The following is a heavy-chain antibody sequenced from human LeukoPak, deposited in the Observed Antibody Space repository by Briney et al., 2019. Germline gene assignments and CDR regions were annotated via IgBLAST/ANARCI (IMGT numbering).Heavy chain of an antibody. CDR3: AKVHGLFSSGWPFYFDS. CDR1: GFTFSSYA. D-gene: IGHD6-19*01. CDR2: IHYDGSNK. Sequence: GGSLRLSCAAPGFTFSSYAMHWVRKAPGKGLGWVAFIHYDGSNKFYVDSLNGRFTISRDNSKSTVFLQMNSLRPEDTAVYYCAKVHGLFSSGWPFYFDSWGQGTLVTVSS. V-gene: IGHV3-30*02. J-gene: IGHJ4*02.